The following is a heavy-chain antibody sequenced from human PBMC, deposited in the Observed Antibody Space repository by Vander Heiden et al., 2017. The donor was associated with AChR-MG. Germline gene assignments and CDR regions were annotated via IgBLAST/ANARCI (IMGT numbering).Heavy chain of an antibody. J-gene: IGHJ6*02. CDR2: IIPIFGTA. Sequence: QVQPVQSGAEVKKPGSSVKVSCKASGGPFSSYAIRWVRPAPGQGLEWMGGIIPIFGTANYAQKFQGRVTITADESTSTAYMELSSLRSEDTAVYYCARQDIVVVPAEEDVPYYYYYGMDVWGQGTTVTVSS. CDR3: ARQDIVVVPAEEDVPYYYYYGMDV. D-gene: IGHD2-2*01. CDR1: GGPFSSYA. V-gene: IGHV1-69*01.